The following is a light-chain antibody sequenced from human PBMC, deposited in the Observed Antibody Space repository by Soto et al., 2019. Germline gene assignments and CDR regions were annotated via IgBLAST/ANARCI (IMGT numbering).Light chain of an antibody. CDR3: QQYDNDSWT. CDR2: KAS. CDR1: QSITTW. V-gene: IGKV1-5*03. Sequence: DIQMTQSPSTLSASVGDRVIITCRASQSITTWLAWYQQKPGKAPNLLIYKASTLKSGVPLRFSGSGSGTEFTLTISSRQPDDFATYYCQQYDNDSWTFGQGTKVEIK. J-gene: IGKJ1*01.